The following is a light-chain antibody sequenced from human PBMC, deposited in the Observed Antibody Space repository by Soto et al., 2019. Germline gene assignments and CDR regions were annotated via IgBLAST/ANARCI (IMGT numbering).Light chain of an antibody. J-gene: IGKJ5*01. CDR1: QSVSTY. CDR2: DAS. Sequence: ETVLTQSPATLSLSPVEIATLSCRASQSVSTYLAWYQQKPGQAPRLLIYDASNRVTGIPARFRGGGSETDFILTISSLQSEDFAVYYCQQYNSWPPITFGQGTRLEI. V-gene: IGKV3-11*01. CDR3: QQYNSWPPIT.